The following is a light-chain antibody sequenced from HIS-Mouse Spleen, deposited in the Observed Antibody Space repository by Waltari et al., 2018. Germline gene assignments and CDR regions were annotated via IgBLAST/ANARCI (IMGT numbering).Light chain of an antibody. CDR1: QSISSW. CDR2: KAS. V-gene: IGKV1-5*03. J-gene: IGKJ2*01. Sequence: DIQMTQSPSTLSASVGARVTIPCRASQSISSWLAWYQQKPGKAPKLLIYKASSLESGVPSRFSGSGSGTEFTPTISSLQPDDFATYYCQQYNSYSLYTFGQGTKLEIK. CDR3: QQYNSYSLYT.